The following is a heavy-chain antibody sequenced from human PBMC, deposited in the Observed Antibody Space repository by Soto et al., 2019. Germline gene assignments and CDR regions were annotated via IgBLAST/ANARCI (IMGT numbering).Heavy chain of an antibody. V-gene: IGHV4-39*01. CDR3: ASHPLSYSSGWLTFDY. J-gene: IGHJ4*02. D-gene: IGHD6-19*01. CDR2: IYYSGST. Sequence: QLQLQESGPGLVKPSETLSLTCTVSGGSISSSSYYWGWIRQPPGKGLEWIGSIYYSGSTYYNPSLKSRVTISVDTSKNQFSLKLSSVTAADTAVYYCASHPLSYSSGWLTFDYWGQGTLVTVSS. CDR1: GGSISSSSYY.